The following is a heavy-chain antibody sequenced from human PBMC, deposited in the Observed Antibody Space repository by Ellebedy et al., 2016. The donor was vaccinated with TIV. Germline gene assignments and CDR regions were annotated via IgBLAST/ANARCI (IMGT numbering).Heavy chain of an antibody. J-gene: IGHJ3*02. CDR1: GFTFSSDS. CDR3: AREGGAAGTVAIDI. CDR2: ISFHGNDK. Sequence: GESLKISCAASGFTFSSDSMHWVRQAPGKGLEWVSGISFHGNDKHYADSVKGRFTISRDNSENMLYLQMNSLRAEDTAVYYCAREGGAAGTVAIDIWGQGTMVTVSS. V-gene: IGHV3-30*01. D-gene: IGHD6-13*01.